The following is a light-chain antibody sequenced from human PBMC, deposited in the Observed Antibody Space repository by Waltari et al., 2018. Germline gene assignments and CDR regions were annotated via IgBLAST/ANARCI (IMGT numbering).Light chain of an antibody. CDR1: SSAVGGYDY. Sequence: QSALTQPASVSGSPGQSITISCTGTSSAVGGYDYVPWYQHHPGKAPKLMIYEVSTRPSGVSNRFSGSKSGNTASLTISGLQAEDEADYYCSSYTSSSTNYVFGTGTKVTVL. CDR3: SSYTSSSTNYV. J-gene: IGLJ1*01. CDR2: EVS. V-gene: IGLV2-14*01.